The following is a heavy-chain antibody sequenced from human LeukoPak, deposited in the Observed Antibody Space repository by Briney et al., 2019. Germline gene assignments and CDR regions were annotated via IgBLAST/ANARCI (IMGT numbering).Heavy chain of an antibody. CDR1: GGAFSSYA. CDR3: ATNYDILTGYLYYYGMDV. J-gene: IGHJ6*02. V-gene: IGHV1-69*04. Sequence: SVKVSCKASGGAFSSYAISWVRQAPGQGLEWMGRIIPILGIANYAQKLQGRVTMTTDTSTSTAYMELRSLRSDDTAVYYCATNYDILTGYLYYYGMDVWGQGTTVTVSS. CDR2: IIPILGIA. D-gene: IGHD3-9*01.